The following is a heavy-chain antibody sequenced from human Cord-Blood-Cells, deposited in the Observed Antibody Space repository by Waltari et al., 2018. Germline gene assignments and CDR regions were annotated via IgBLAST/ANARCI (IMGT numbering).Heavy chain of an antibody. CDR2: ISYDGSNK. Sequence: QVQLVESGGGVVQPARSLRLSCAASVFTFRRYGMHWGRQDPGKGLEWVAVISYDGSNKYYADSVKGRFTISRDNSKNTLYLQMNSLRAEDTAVYYCAKDAFDIWGQGTMVTVSS. CDR1: VFTFRRYG. V-gene: IGHV3-30*18. CDR3: AKDAFDI. J-gene: IGHJ3*02.